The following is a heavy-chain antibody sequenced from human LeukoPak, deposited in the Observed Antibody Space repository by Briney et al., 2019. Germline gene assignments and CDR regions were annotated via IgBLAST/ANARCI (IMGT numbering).Heavy chain of an antibody. CDR2: LYWNDDE. Sequence: TLSLTCSVSGGSIRNHYWSWIRQPPGKALEWLAVLYWNDDERYSPSLKNRLTITKDTSKNQVILTMTNMDPVDTATYYCAHMIGDFWGGPLSDYNYMDVWGKGTTVTVSS. V-gene: IGHV2-5*01. D-gene: IGHD3-3*01. J-gene: IGHJ6*03. CDR3: AHMIGDFWGGPLSDYNYMDV. CDR1: GGSIRNHYWS.